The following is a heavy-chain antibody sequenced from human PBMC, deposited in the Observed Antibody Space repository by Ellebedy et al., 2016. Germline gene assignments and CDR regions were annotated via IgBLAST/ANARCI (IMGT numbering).Heavy chain of an antibody. CDR1: GGSISSYY. J-gene: IGHJ5*02. V-gene: IGHV4-59*01. Sequence: SETLSLTCTVSGGSISSYYWSWIRQPPGKGLEWIGYIYYSGSTNYNPSLKSRVTISVDTSKNQFSLKLSSVTAADTAVYYCAAGIPRRLKEVVTPGEFDPWGQGTLVTVSS. D-gene: IGHD3-22*01. CDR2: IYYSGST. CDR3: AAGIPRRLKEVVTPGEFDP.